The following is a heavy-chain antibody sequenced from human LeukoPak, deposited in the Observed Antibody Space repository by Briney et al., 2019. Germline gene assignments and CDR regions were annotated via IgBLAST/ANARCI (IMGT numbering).Heavy chain of an antibody. CDR1: GYSISSGYY. CDR2: VYHTGTT. D-gene: IGHD2-8*02. V-gene: IGHV4-38-2*02. CDR3: ASAHYEATGLGYYFKF. J-gene: IGHJ4*02. Sequence: SETLSLTCNVSGYSISSGYYWGWIRQSPGKGLEWIGTVYHTGTTYYSPSLMSLLAISLDTSTNRFSLNLTSVTATDTAVYYCASAHYEATGLGYYFKFWGQGTLVSVSS.